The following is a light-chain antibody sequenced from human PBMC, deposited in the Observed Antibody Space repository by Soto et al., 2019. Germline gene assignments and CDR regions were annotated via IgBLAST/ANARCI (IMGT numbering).Light chain of an antibody. CDR1: SSDVGGYKY. CDR3: CSYAGSPYV. CDR2: DVS. V-gene: IGLV2-11*01. J-gene: IGLJ1*01. Sequence: QSALTQPRSVSGSPGQSVTISCTGTSSDVGGYKYVSWYQQHPGKAPKLMIYDVSERPSGVPDRFPGSKSGNTASLTISGLHAEDEADYYCCSYAGSPYVFGTGTKVTVL.